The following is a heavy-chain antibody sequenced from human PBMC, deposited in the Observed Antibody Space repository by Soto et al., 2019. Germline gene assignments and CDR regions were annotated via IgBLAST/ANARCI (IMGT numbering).Heavy chain of an antibody. J-gene: IGHJ4*02. D-gene: IGHD3-22*01. CDR3: ARGSTYYYDSSGYYIYYFDY. V-gene: IGHV3-7*03. Sequence: GGSLRLSCAASAFTFSTYWMSWVRQAPGKGLEWVANIKQDGSEKYYVDSVKGRFTISRDNAKNSLYLQMNSLRAEDTAVYYCARGSTYYYDSSGYYIYYFDYWGQGTLVTVSS. CDR2: IKQDGSEK. CDR1: AFTFSTYW.